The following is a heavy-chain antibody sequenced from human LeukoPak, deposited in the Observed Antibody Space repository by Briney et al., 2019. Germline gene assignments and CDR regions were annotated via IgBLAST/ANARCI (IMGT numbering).Heavy chain of an antibody. D-gene: IGHD6-13*01. CDR2: ISSYNGNT. V-gene: IGHV1-18*01. J-gene: IGHJ6*02. Sequence: AASLKLSCTASGYTFTSYGISWVRQAPGQGLEWMGFISSYNGNTNYAQTLQGRVTITTDTSTSTAYMELMSLRSDDTDMYYCASSYSSSWYYTYYYGMDVWGQGTTVTVSS. CDR3: ASSYSSSWYYTYYYGMDV. CDR1: GYTFTSYG.